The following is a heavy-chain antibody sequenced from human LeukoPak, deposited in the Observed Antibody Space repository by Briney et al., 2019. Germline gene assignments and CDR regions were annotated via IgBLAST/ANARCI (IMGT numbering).Heavy chain of an antibody. J-gene: IGHJ4*03. D-gene: IGHD5-24*01. V-gene: IGHV4-34*01. CDR3: ARGATISETGYFDF. CDR2: INHSGST. Sequence: SETLSLTCAVYGGSFSGYYWSWIRQPPGKGLEWIGEINHSGSTNYNPSLKSRVAISVDTSKNQFSLKVRSLSAADTAVYYCARGATISETGYFDFWGQGTLVTVSS. CDR1: GGSFSGYY.